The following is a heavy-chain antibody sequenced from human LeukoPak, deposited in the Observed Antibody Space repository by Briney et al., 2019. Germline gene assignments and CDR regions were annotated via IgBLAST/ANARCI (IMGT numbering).Heavy chain of an antibody. CDR2: INSDGSST. CDR1: GFTFTSHW. V-gene: IGHV3-74*01. D-gene: IGHD1-26*01. Sequence: GGSLRLSCAASGFTFTSHWMYWVRQAPGKGLVCVSRINSDGSSTTYADSVKGRFTISRDNAKNTLYLQMNSLRAEDTAVYYCARATSLQFMGAYDNWGQGTLVTVSS. CDR3: ARATSLQFMGAYDN. J-gene: IGHJ4*02.